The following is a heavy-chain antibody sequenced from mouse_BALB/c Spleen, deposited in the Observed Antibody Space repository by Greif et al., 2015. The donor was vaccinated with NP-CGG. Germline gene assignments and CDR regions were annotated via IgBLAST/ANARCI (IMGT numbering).Heavy chain of an antibody. Sequence: EVQLQQSGPELMKPGASVKITCKASGYSFTSYYMHWVKQSHGKSLEWIGYIDPFNGGTSYNQKFKGKATLTVDKSSSTAYMHLSSLTSEDSAVYYCARRKLTGTSMDYWGQGTSVTVSS. D-gene: IGHD4-1*01. J-gene: IGHJ4*01. CDR1: GYSFTSYY. CDR3: ARRKLTGTSMDY. CDR2: IDPFNGGT. V-gene: IGHV1-28*01.